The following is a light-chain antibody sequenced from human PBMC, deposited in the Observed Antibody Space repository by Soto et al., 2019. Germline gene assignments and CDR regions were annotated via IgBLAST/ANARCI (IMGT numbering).Light chain of an antibody. V-gene: IGLV2-14*01. CDR2: EVS. J-gene: IGLJ1*01. CDR1: SSDVGGYNY. Sequence: QSVLTQPASVSGSPGQSITISCTGTSSDVGGYNYVSWYQQHPGKAPKLMIYEVSNRPSGVSNRFSGSKSGNTASLTISGLHAEDEADYHCSSYTSSSTLVVFGTGTKLTVL. CDR3: SSYTSSSTLVV.